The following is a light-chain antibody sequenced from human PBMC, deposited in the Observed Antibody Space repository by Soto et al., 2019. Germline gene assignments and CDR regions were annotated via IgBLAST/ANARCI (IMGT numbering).Light chain of an antibody. V-gene: IGKV1-5*03. CDR2: KAS. Sequence: DIRMTQSPSTLPASLGDRVTITWRANQSISTWLAWYQQKPGKAPNLLIYKASRLETGVPSRFSGSGSGTEFTLTISFLQPDDFATYYCQQYNSYSPLTFGGGTKVDIK. CDR3: QQYNSYSPLT. J-gene: IGKJ4*01. CDR1: QSISTW.